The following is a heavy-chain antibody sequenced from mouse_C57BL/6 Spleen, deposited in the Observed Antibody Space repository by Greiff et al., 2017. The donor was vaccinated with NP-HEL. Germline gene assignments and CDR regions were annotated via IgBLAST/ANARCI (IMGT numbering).Heavy chain of an antibody. CDR2: ISDGGSYT. CDR1: GFTFSSYA. J-gene: IGHJ1*03. Sequence: EVKLVESGGGLVKPGGSLKLSCAASGFTFSSYAMSWVRQTPEKRLEWVATISDGGSYTYYPDNVKGRFTISRDNAKNNLYLQMSHLKSEDTAMYYCARDRGDGRDWYFDVWGTGTTVTVSS. CDR3: ARDRGDGRDWYFDV. V-gene: IGHV5-4*01. D-gene: IGHD3-1*01.